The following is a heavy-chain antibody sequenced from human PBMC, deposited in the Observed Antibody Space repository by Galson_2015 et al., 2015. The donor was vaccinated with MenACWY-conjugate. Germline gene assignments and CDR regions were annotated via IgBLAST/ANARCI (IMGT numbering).Heavy chain of an antibody. D-gene: IGHD6-19*01. CDR1: GYSFTSYW. J-gene: IGHJ4*02. CDR2: IYPGDSDT. V-gene: IGHV5-51*01. CDR3: ARLSEDSHLYYSSGWYCFEY. Sequence: QSGAEVKKPGESLRISCKGSGYSFTSYWIGWVRQMPGKGLEWMGIIYPGDSDTRYSPSFQGQVTISADKSISTAYLQWSSLKASDTAMYYCARLSEDSHLYYSSGWYCFEYWGQGTLVTVSS.